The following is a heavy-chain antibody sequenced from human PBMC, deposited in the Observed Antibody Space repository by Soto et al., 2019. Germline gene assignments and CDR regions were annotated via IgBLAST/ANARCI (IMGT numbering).Heavy chain of an antibody. CDR2: IIPVFGKA. D-gene: IGHD4-17*01. J-gene: IGHJ5*02. V-gene: IGHV1-69*01. CDR3: ARGSPTTETTWFDP. CDR1: GGTFSNFA. Sequence: QLQLVQSGAEVKKPGSSVKVSCKASGGTFSNFAINWVRQAPGQGLEWMGGIIPVFGKAKYAQKFQGRVQFTADESTSTAYMEVNSLTSEDTAVYYCARGSPTTETTWFDPWGQGTLVTVSS.